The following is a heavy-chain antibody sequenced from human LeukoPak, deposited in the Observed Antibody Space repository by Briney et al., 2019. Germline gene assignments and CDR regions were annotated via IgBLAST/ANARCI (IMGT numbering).Heavy chain of an antibody. CDR2: ISWNSGSI. Sequence: GGSLRLSCAASGFTFDDYAMHWVRQAPGKGLEWVSGISWNSGSIGYADSVKGRFTISRDNAKNSLYLQMNSLRAEDTALYYCAKSHTSTSWGGWFDPWGQGTLVTVSS. CDR1: GFTFDDYA. V-gene: IGHV3-9*01. J-gene: IGHJ5*02. D-gene: IGHD2-2*01. CDR3: AKSHTSTSWGGWFDP.